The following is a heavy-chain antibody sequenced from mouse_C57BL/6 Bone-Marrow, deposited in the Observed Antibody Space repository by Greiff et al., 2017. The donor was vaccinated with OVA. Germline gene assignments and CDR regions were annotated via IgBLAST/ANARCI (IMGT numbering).Heavy chain of an antibody. D-gene: IGHD1-1*01. J-gene: IGHJ2*01. CDR3: ARGYYGSSYGY. Sequence: QVQLQQSGAELVRPGTSVKVSCKASGYAFTNYLIEWVKQRPGQGLEWIGMIHPNSGSTNYNEKFKSKATLTVDKSSSTAYMQLSSLTSEDSAVYYCARGYYGSSYGYWGQGTTLTVSS. CDR1: GYAFTNYL. V-gene: IGHV1-54*01. CDR2: IHPNSGST.